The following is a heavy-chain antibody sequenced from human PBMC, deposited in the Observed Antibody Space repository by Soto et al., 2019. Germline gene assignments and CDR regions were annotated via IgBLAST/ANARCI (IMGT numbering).Heavy chain of an antibody. Sequence: EVQLVESGGGLVQPGGSLRLSCEASGFTFRNYDMHWVRQGTGKGLEWVSGISAAGDPDYADSVEGRFITSSENAQNSFFLQMLSLRVGDTAVYYCARTDRDFYGLDVWGQGTTVIVSS. CDR1: GFTFRNYD. J-gene: IGHJ6*02. CDR3: ARTDRDFYGLDV. CDR2: ISAAGDP. V-gene: IGHV3-13*05.